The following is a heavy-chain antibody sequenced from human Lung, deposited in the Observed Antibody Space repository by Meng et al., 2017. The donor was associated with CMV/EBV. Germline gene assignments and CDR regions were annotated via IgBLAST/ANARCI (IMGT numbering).Heavy chain of an antibody. D-gene: IGHD2-2*01. V-gene: IGHV3-30*14. J-gene: IGHJ6*01. CDR2: LSYDGSQR. Sequence: SXKISXVASRLTHFKSYSMHWVRQAPGKGLEWVAILSYDGSQRYYTDSVKGRFTISRDNSMDTMYLQMNSLRPEDTAVYYCARAAFCSSSTCWYGMDVWGQVTXVNVYS. CDR1: RLTHFKSYS. CDR3: ARAAFCSSSTCWYGMDV.